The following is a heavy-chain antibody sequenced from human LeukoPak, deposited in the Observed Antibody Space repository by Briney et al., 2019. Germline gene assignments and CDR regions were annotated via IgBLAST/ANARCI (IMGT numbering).Heavy chain of an antibody. J-gene: IGHJ4*02. CDR1: GFTFSSYW. V-gene: IGHV3-7*03. D-gene: IGHD3-10*01. CDR2: IKQDGSEK. Sequence: GGSLRLSCAASGFTFSSYWMSWVRQAPGKGLEWVANIKQDGSEKYYVDSVKGRFTISRDNPKNRLYLQMNSLRAEATAVYYCAKDRLWFGGLHHFDYWGRGALVTVSS. CDR3: AKDRLWFGGLHHFDY.